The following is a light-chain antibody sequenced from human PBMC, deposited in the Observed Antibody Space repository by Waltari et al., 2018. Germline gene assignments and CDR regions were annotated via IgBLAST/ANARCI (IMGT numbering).Light chain of an antibody. CDR1: QSLLHVDGYNY. CDR3: MQPLETPWT. CDR2: MGS. V-gene: IGKV2-28*01. J-gene: IGKJ1*01. Sequence: DIVMTQSPLSLPVTPGEPASISCRSSQSLLHVDGYNYLDWYLQKPGQSPQLLIYMGSNQAAGVPDRFSGSGSGTDFTLKISRVEAEDVGVYYCMQPLETPWTFGQGTKVEIK.